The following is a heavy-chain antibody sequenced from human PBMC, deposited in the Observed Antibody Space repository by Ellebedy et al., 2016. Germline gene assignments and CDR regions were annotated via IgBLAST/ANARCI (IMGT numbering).Heavy chain of an antibody. D-gene: IGHD6-19*01. CDR1: GDSVSSNIAA. Sequence: SETLSLTCAISGDSVSSNIAAWNWIRQSPERGLEWLGRTYYGSKWSYDYAVSVKSRVAINPDTAKNQFSLQLNSVTPEDTAVYYCARGWLRGSFDIWGQGTTVIVSS. CDR3: ARGWLRGSFDI. J-gene: IGHJ3*02. V-gene: IGHV6-1*01. CDR2: TYYGSKWSY.